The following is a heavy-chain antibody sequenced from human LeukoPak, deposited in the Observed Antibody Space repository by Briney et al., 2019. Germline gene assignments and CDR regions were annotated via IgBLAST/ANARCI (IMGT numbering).Heavy chain of an antibody. V-gene: IGHV4-4*07. J-gene: IGHJ1*01. CDR1: GASISSSY. Sequence: RASETLSLTCTLSGASISSSYCTWVRQPAGGGLEWIGRICSGGSTNYNPSFKSRVTMSLDTSKKQFSLNLTSVTAADTAVYYCARDQTYYVSSGYYYVTYLQHWGQGILVTVSS. CDR3: ARDQTYYVSSGYYYVTYLQH. D-gene: IGHD3-22*01. CDR2: ICSGGST.